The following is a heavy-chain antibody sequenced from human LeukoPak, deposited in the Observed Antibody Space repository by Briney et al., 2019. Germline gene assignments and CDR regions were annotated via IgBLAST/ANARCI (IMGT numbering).Heavy chain of an antibody. CDR3: ASNQSYSYYYYYYMDV. V-gene: IGHV3-66*02. J-gene: IGHJ6*03. Sequence: GGSLRLSRAASGFTVSSNYMSWVRPAPGKGLEWGSVIYSGSSTYYAVSVMGRFTISRHNSKNTLSLQMNSLRGEDKAVYYCASNQSYSYYYYYYMDVWGKGTRVSVSS. CDR2: IYSGSST. CDR1: GFTVSSNY. D-gene: IGHD2-21*01.